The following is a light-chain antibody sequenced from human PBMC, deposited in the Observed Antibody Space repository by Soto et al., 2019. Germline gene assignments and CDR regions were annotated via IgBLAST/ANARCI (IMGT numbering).Light chain of an antibody. CDR2: GAS. CDR1: QSVSSSY. CDR3: QQYGSSPYP. Sequence: VVTQSPGTLSLSPGERATLSCRASQSVSSSYLAWYQQKPGQAPRLLIYGASSRATGIPDRFSGSGSGTDFTLTISRLEPEDSAVYYCQQYGSSPYPFGPGPKVDIK. V-gene: IGKV3-20*01. J-gene: IGKJ2*01.